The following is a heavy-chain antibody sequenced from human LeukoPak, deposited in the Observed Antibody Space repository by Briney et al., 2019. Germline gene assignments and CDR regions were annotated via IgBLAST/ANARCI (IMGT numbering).Heavy chain of an antibody. CDR3: ARSPYYDFWSGYYTVNWFDP. CDR1: GGSISSYY. Sequence: PSETLSLTCTVSGGSISSYYWSWIRQPPGKGLEWIGYIYYSGSTNYNPSLKSRVTISVDTSKNQFSLKLSSVTAADTAVYYCARSPYYDFWSGYYTVNWFDPWGQGTLVTVSS. V-gene: IGHV4-59*01. CDR2: IYYSGST. J-gene: IGHJ5*02. D-gene: IGHD3-3*01.